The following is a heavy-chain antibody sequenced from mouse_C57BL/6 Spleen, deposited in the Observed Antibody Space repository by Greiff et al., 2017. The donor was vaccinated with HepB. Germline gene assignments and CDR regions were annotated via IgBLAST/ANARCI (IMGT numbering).Heavy chain of an antibody. CDR2: IYPGNSDT. D-gene: IGHD2-5*01. Sequence: EVQLQQSGTVLARPGASVKMSCKTSGYTFTSYWMHWVKQRPGQGLEWIGAIYPGNSDTSYNQKFKGKAKLTAVTSASTAYMELSSLTNEDSAVYYCTRRDYYSNPYYAMDYWGQGTSVTVSS. J-gene: IGHJ4*01. CDR1: GYTFTSYW. V-gene: IGHV1-5*01. CDR3: TRRDYYSNPYYAMDY.